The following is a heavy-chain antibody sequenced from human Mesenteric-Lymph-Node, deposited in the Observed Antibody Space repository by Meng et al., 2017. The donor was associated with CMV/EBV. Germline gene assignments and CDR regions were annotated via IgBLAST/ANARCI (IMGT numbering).Heavy chain of an antibody. CDR3: ARPHYYGSGSSPWFDP. J-gene: IGHJ5*02. V-gene: IGHV4-39*01. CDR2: IYYSGST. CDR1: GRSISSSSYY. D-gene: IGHD3-10*01. Sequence: LKLQESGPRLVKPSETLSLTCPIPGRSISSSSYYWGWIRQPPGKGLEWIGSIYYSGSTYYTPSLKRRVTISVDTSKNQFSLKLSSVTAADTAVYYCARPHYYGSGSSPWFDPWGQGTLVTVSS.